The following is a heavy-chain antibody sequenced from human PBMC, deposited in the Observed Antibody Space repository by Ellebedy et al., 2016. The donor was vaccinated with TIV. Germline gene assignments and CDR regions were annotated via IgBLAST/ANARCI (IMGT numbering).Heavy chain of an antibody. Sequence: AASVKVSCKASGYTFTSYYMHWVRQAPGQGLEWMGIINPNVNSTRYAQKFQGRVTMTRDTSTSTVYMELSSLRFEDTAVYYCARDVTVTTTEAFDYWGQGTLVTVSS. CDR2: INPNVNST. V-gene: IGHV1-46*01. J-gene: IGHJ4*02. CDR3: ARDVTVTTTEAFDY. CDR1: GYTFTSYY. D-gene: IGHD4-17*01.